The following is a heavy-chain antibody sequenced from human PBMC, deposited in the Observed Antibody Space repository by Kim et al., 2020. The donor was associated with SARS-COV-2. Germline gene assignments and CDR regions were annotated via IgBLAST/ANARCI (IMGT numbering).Heavy chain of an antibody. CDR3: AKDRVGPPRTIVGATLFDY. CDR1: GFTFSSYA. D-gene: IGHD1-26*01. Sequence: GGSLRLSCAASGFTFSSYAMSWVRQAPGKGLEWVSAISGSGGSTYYADSVKGRFTISRDNSKNTLYLQMNSLRAEDTAVYYCAKDRVGPPRTIVGATLFDYWGQGTLVTVSS. CDR2: ISGSGGST. V-gene: IGHV3-23*01. J-gene: IGHJ4*02.